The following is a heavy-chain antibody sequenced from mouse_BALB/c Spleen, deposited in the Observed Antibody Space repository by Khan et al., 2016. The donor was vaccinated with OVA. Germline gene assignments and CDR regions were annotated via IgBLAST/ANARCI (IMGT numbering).Heavy chain of an antibody. CDR2: IWGDGST. Sequence: VQLKESGPGLVAPSQSLSITCTVSGFSLTGYGVNWVRQPPGKGLEWLGMIWGDGSTDSNSALKSRLNLSKDNSKSQAFLKMNSLQTDDTDRYYGARAYYGNYREAMDYWGQGTSVTVSS. CDR3: ARAYYGNYREAMDY. V-gene: IGHV2-6-7*01. D-gene: IGHD2-10*01. J-gene: IGHJ4*01. CDR1: GFSLTGYG.